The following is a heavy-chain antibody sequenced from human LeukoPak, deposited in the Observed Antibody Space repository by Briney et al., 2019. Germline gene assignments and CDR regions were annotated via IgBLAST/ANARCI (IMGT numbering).Heavy chain of an antibody. CDR1: GFDFSSNW. V-gene: IGHV3-74*01. J-gene: IGHJ4*02. D-gene: IGHD3-16*02. Sequence: GGSLRLSCAASGFDFSSNWMHWVRHAPGQGLVWVSRIKGDGISTNYADSVKGRFTISRDIAKNTLYLQMNSLRAEDTAVYYCARGWGLRLGELSLTYWGQGTLVTVSS. CDR2: IKGDGIST. CDR3: ARGWGLRLGELSLTY.